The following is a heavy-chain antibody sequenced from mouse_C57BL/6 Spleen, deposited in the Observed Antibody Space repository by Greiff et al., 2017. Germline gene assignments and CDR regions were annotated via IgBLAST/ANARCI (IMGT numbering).Heavy chain of an antibody. D-gene: IGHD3-2*02. CDR2: INPNNGGT. CDR1: GYTFTDYN. Sequence: VQLQQSGPELVKPGASVKIPCKASGYTFTDYNMDWVKQSHGKSLEWIGDINPNNGGTIYNQKFKGKATLTVDKSSSTAYMELRSLTSEDTAVYYCARGDSSGYRLYAMDYWGQGTSVTVSS. CDR3: ARGDSSGYRLYAMDY. J-gene: IGHJ4*01. V-gene: IGHV1-18*01.